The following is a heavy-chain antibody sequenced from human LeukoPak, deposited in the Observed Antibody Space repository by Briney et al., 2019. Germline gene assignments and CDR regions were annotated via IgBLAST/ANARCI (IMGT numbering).Heavy chain of an antibody. CDR3: ARDRASGMDY. V-gene: IGHV4-31*03. Sequence: SETLSLTCTVSGGSVNSGAYYWRWIRQFPGKGLEWIGQIFLTGRPASNPSLKSRLAISIDTSRDQFSLELSSVSAADTATYYCARDRASGMDYWGQGILVTVSS. CDR1: GGSVNSGAYY. D-gene: IGHD3-10*01. CDR2: IFLTGRP. J-gene: IGHJ4*02.